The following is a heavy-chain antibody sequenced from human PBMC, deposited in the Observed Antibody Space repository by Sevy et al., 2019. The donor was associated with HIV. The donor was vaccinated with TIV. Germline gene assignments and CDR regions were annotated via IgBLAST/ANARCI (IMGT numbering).Heavy chain of an antibody. V-gene: IGHV1-2*06. D-gene: IGHD3-22*01. CDR3: ARDLSSGSYYYDSSGYYYGAEYFQH. CDR2: INPNSGDT. Sequence: ASVKVSCKASGYKFIGYYIHWVRQAPGQGLEWMGRINPNSGDTNYAQKFQGRVTMTRDTSISTAYMELSRLRSDDTAVYYCARDLSSGSYYYDSSGYYYGAEYFQHWGQGTLVTVSS. CDR1: GYKFIGYY. J-gene: IGHJ1*01.